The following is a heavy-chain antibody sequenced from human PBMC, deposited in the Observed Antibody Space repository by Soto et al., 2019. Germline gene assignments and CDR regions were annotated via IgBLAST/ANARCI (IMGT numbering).Heavy chain of an antibody. Sequence: QVPLVQSGAEVKKPGSSVKVSCKASGGTFSSYAISWVRQAPGQGLEWMGGIIPIFGTANYAQKFKGRVTLTADESTSTAYMELSSLRSEDTAVYYCARGGYSSSTNYYYYYGMDVWGKGTTVTVSS. D-gene: IGHD6-13*01. J-gene: IGHJ6*04. V-gene: IGHV1-69*01. CDR3: ARGGYSSSTNYYYYYGMDV. CDR2: IIPIFGTA. CDR1: GGTFSSYA.